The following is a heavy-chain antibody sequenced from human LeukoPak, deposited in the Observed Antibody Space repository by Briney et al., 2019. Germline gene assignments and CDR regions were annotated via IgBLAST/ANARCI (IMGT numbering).Heavy chain of an antibody. CDR2: ISSSGGTI. CDR3: ARDSRQQLSDY. V-gene: IGHV3-48*03. J-gene: IGHJ4*02. D-gene: IGHD4-11*01. Sequence: GGSLRLSCAASGFTFSSYEMNWVRQTPGKGLEWLSYISSSGGTIYYADSVKGRFTISRDNAKSSLYLQMNGLRAEDTAVYYCARDSRQQLSDYWGQGTLVTVSS. CDR1: GFTFSSYE.